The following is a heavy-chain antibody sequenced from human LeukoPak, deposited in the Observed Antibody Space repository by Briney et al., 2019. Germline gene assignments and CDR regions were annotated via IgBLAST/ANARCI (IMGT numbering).Heavy chain of an antibody. Sequence: GGSLRLSCAASGFTFSSFGMHWVRQAPGKGLEWVAVIWYDGSNKYYAVSVKGRFTISRDDSKDTLYLQMNSLRAEDTAVYYCARSSRDGYNLVDYWGQGTLVTVSS. J-gene: IGHJ4*02. CDR2: IWYDGSNK. CDR3: ARSSRDGYNLVDY. V-gene: IGHV3-33*01. CDR1: GFTFSSFG. D-gene: IGHD5-24*01.